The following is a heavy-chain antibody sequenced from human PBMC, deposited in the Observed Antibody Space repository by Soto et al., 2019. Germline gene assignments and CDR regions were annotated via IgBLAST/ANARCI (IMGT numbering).Heavy chain of an antibody. CDR3: ARRRITMVRGVGWFDP. D-gene: IGHD3-10*01. CDR1: GGSISSGGYY. J-gene: IGHJ5*02. V-gene: IGHV4-31*03. Sequence: QVQLQESGPGLVKPSQTLSLTCTVSGGSISSGGYYWSWIRQHPGKGLEWIGYIYYSGSTYYNPSLKGRVTISVDTSKNQFSLKLSSVTAADTAVDYCARRRITMVRGVGWFDPWGQGTLVTVSS. CDR2: IYYSGST.